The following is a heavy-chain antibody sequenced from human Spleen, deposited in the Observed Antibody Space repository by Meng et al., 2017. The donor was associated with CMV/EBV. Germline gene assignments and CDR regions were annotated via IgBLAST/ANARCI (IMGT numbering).Heavy chain of an antibody. J-gene: IGHJ4*02. CDR1: GDNLRTHG. D-gene: IGHD2/OR15-2a*01. CDR3: ARNFSITSDY. V-gene: IGHV1-18*01. Sequence: YCKASGDNLRTHGVSWVRQAPGQGLEWMGYISAYSVYTNYAQNFQGRVTMTTDISTNTAYLELRSLTSDDTAVYYCARNFSITSDYWGQGTLVTVSS. CDR2: ISAYSVYT.